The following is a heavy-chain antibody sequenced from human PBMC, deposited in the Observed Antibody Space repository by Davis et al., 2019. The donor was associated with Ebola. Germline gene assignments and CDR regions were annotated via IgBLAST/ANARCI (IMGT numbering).Heavy chain of an antibody. D-gene: IGHD4-17*01. Sequence: GESLKISCAASGFTFSGSAMHWVRQASGKGLEWVGRIRSKANSYATAYAASVKGRFTISSDDSKNTAYLQMNSLKTEDTAVYYCTATVTSDYWGQGTLVTVSS. J-gene: IGHJ4*02. CDR1: GFTFSGSA. V-gene: IGHV3-73*01. CDR2: IRSKANSYAT. CDR3: TATVTSDY.